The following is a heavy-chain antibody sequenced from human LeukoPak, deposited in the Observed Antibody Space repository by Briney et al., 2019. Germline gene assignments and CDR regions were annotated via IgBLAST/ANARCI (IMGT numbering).Heavy chain of an antibody. CDR2: IKQDGSEK. CDR3: AGAEGYCTNGVCFPFDY. D-gene: IGHD2-8*01. V-gene: IGHV3-7*01. J-gene: IGHJ4*02. CDR1: GFTFSDYY. Sequence: GGSLRLSCAASGFTFSDYYMSWVRQAPGKGLEWVANIKQDGSEKYYVDSVKGRFTISRDNAKNSLYLQMNSLRAEDTAVYYCAGAEGYCTNGVCFPFDYWGQGTLVTVSS.